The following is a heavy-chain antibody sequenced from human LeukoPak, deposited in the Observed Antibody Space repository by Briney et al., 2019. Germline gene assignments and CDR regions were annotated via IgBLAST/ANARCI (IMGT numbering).Heavy chain of an antibody. Sequence: GGSLRLSCAASAFTFSSYSMNCVRQAPGKGLEWVSSISSSNSYIYYADSVKGRFTISRDNAKNSLYLQMNSLRAEDTAVYYCARDPEYCSGGTCYPYYFDYWGQGTLVTVSS. V-gene: IGHV3-21*01. CDR2: ISSSNSYI. J-gene: IGHJ4*02. CDR1: AFTFSSYS. CDR3: ARDPEYCSGGTCYPYYFDY. D-gene: IGHD2-15*01.